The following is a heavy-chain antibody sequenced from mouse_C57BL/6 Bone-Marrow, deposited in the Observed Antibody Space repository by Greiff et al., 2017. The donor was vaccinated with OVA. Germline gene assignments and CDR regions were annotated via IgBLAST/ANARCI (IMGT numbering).Heavy chain of an antibody. CDR2: IDPSDSYT. V-gene: IGHV1-69*01. D-gene: IGHD1-1*02. J-gene: IGHJ2*01. Sequence: QVQLKQPGAELVMPGASVKLSCKASGYTFTSYWMHWVKQRPGQGLEWIGEIDPSDSYTNYNQKFKGKSTLTVDKSSRTAYMQLSSLTSEDSAVYYGAREGMWSVYFDYWGQGTTLTVSS. CDR3: AREGMWSVYFDY. CDR1: GYTFTSYW.